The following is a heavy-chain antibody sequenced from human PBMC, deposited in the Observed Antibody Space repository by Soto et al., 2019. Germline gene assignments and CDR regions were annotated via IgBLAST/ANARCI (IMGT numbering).Heavy chain of an antibody. V-gene: IGHV4-59*01. CDR3: ARGYPPIVGATTWWFDP. CDR1: GGSISSYY. Sequence: SETLSLTCTVSGGSISSYYWSWIRQPPGKGLEWIGYIYYSGSTNYNPSLKSRVTISVDTSKNQFSLKLSSVTAADTAVYYCARGYPPIVGATTWWFDPWGQGTLVTVSS. D-gene: IGHD1-26*01. CDR2: IYYSGST. J-gene: IGHJ5*02.